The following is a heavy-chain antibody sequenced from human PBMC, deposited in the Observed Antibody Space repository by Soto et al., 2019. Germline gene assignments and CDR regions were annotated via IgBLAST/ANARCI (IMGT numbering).Heavy chain of an antibody. CDR1: GFTVSSNY. Sequence: GGSLRLSCAASGFTVSSNYMSWVRQAPGKGLEWVSVIYSGGSTYYADSVKGRFTISRHNSKNTLYLQMNSLRAEDTAVYYCARGRGDQYYYYYYYMDVWGKGTTVTVSS. V-gene: IGHV3-53*04. CDR3: ARGRGDQYYYYYYYMDV. D-gene: IGHD2-21*02. CDR2: IYSGGST. J-gene: IGHJ6*03.